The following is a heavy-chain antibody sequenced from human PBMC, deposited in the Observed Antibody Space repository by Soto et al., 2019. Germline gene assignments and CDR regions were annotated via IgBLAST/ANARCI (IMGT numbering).Heavy chain of an antibody. CDR1: GGSISSGGYY. D-gene: IGHD5-12*01. V-gene: IGHV4-31*03. CDR3: ARGDSGYDFGEYLGFDY. Sequence: QVQLQESGPGLVKPSQTLSLTCTVSGGSISSGGYYWSWIRQHPGKGLEWIGYIYYSGSTYYNPSLKSRVTISVDTSKNQFSLKLSSVTAADTAVYYCARGDSGYDFGEYLGFDYWGQGTLVTVSS. J-gene: IGHJ4*02. CDR2: IYYSGST.